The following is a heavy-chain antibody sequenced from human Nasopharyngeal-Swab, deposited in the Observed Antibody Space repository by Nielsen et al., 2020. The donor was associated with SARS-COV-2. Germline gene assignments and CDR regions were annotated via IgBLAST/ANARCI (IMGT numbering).Heavy chain of an antibody. CDR1: GFTFSNAW. D-gene: IGHD1-26*01. CDR2: VKSKTDGGTT. V-gene: IGHV3-15*01. Sequence: GESLKISCAASGFTFSNAWMSWVRQAPGKGLEWVGRVKSKTDGGTTDYAAPVKGRFTISRADSKNTLYLQMNSLRAEDTAVYYCARDGIVGATGLDYWGQGTLVTVSS. J-gene: IGHJ4*02. CDR3: ARDGIVGATGLDY.